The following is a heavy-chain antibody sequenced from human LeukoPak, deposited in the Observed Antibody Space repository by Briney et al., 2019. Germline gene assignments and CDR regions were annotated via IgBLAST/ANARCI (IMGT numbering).Heavy chain of an antibody. CDR1: GFTFSSYA. CDR2: ISYDGSNK. D-gene: IGHD4-17*01. J-gene: IGHJ4*02. CDR3: ARDDDYGDYKVY. V-gene: IGHV3-30*04. Sequence: GGSLRLSCAASGFTFSSYAMHWVRQAPGKGLEWVAVISYDGSNKYYADSVKGRFTISRDNSKNTLYLQMNSLRAEDTAVYYCARDDDYGDYKVYWGQGTLVTVSS.